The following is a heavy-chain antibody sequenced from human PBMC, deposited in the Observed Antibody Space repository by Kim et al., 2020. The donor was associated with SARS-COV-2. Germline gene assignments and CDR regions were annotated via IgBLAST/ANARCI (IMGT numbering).Heavy chain of an antibody. CDR2: IYYSGST. D-gene: IGHD3-10*01. CDR3: ARDTRGAMVRGANNPSDV. J-gene: IGHJ6*02. Sequence: SETLSLTCTVSGGSISSYYWSWIRQPPGKGLEWIGYIYYSGSTNYNPSLKSRVTISVDTSKNQFSLKLSSVTAADTAVYYCARDTRGAMVRGANNPSDVWGQGTTVTVSS. CDR1: GGSISSYY. V-gene: IGHV4-59*13.